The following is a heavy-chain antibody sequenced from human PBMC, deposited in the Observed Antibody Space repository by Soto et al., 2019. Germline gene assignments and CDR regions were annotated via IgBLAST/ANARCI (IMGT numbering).Heavy chain of an antibody. Sequence: GGSLRLSCAASGFTFSSYWMHWVRQAPGKGLVWVSRINSDGSSTSYADSVKGRFTISRDNAKNTLYLQMNSLRPEDTAVYYCAKDDCSGGSCYSNYWGRGTLVTVSS. CDR2: INSDGSST. CDR3: AKDDCSGGSCYSNY. CDR1: GFTFSSYW. J-gene: IGHJ4*02. D-gene: IGHD2-15*01. V-gene: IGHV3-74*01.